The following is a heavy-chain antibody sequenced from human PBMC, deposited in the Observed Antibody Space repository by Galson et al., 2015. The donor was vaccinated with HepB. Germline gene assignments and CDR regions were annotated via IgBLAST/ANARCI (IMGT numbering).Heavy chain of an antibody. D-gene: IGHD2-2*01. CDR1: GGSISSGGYS. CDR2: ICHSGST. Sequence: TLSLTCAVSGGSISSGGYSWSWIRQPPGKGLEWIGYICHSGSTYYNPSLKSRVTISVDRSKNQFSLKLSSVTAADTAVYYCAREVVVVPAYWYFDLWGRGTLVTVSS. V-gene: IGHV4-30-2*01. CDR3: AREVVVVPAYWYFDL. J-gene: IGHJ2*01.